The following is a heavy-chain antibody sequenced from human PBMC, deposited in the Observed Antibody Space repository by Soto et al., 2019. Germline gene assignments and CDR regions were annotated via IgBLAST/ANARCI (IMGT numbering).Heavy chain of an antibody. Sequence: ASVKVSCKASGYTFTGYYMHWVRPAPGQGLEWMGWINPNSGGTNYAQKFQGWVTMTRDTSISTAYMELSRLRSDDTAVYYCARVRDSSYTAITDFDTWGQRNMLTISS. V-gene: IGHV1-2*04. CDR1: GYTFTGYY. CDR2: INPNSGGT. CDR3: ARVRDSSYTAITDFDT. J-gene: IGHJ1*01. D-gene: IGHD2-2*02.